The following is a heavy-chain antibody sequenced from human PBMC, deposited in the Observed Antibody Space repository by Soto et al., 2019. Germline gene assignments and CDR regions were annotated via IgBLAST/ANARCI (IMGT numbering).Heavy chain of an antibody. CDR2: ISATSSSI. V-gene: IGHV3-48*02. J-gene: IGHJ4*02. CDR3: ARKGVAFDY. D-gene: IGHD3-3*01. CDR1: GFTFSSYS. Sequence: GGSLRLSCAASGFTFSSYSMNWVRQAPGKGLEWISYISATSSSIYYADSVKGRFTISRDNAKNSLFLQMNSLRDEDTAVYYCARKGVAFDYWGQGALVTVSS.